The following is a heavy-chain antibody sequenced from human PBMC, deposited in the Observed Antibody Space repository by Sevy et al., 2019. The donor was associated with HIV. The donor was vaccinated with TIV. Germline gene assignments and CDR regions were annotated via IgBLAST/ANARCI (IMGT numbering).Heavy chain of an antibody. V-gene: IGHV1-8*01. CDR2: MNPNSGNT. D-gene: IGHD3-3*01. J-gene: IGHJ4*02. Sequence: ASVKVSCKASGYTFTSYDINWVRQATGQWLEWMGWMNPNSGNTGYAQKFQSRVTMTRNTSISTAYMELSSLRSEDTAVSYCARVRDFTGIDYWGQGTLVTVSS. CDR3: ARVRDFTGIDY. CDR1: GYTFTSYD.